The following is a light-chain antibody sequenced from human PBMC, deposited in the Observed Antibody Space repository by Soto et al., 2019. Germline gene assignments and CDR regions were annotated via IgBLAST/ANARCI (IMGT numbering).Light chain of an antibody. CDR2: DAS. Sequence: DIEMTQSPSTLSASIGDGVTITCRASESISGWLAWYQQQPGKAPKLLIYDASNLESRVPSRFSGSGSGTEFTLAISSLQPDDFATYYCQQYNNYPRTFGQGTKVDIK. V-gene: IGKV1-5*01. CDR1: ESISGW. CDR3: QQYNNYPRT. J-gene: IGKJ1*01.